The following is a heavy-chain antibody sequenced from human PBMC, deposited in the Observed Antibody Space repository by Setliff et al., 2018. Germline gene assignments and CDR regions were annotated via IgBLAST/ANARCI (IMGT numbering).Heavy chain of an antibody. V-gene: IGHV7-4-1*02. CDR2: INTNTGNP. J-gene: IGHJ6*03. D-gene: IGHD3-16*02. CDR3: ARASRFATIVWKGDYYMDV. Sequence: ASVKVSCKASGYSFSTYAMSWIRQAPRQGLGWMGWINTNTGNPSYAQGFTGRFVFSLDTSVSTAYLQISSLKPEDTAMYYCARASRFATIVWKGDYYMDVWGKGTTVTVSS. CDR1: GYSFSTYA.